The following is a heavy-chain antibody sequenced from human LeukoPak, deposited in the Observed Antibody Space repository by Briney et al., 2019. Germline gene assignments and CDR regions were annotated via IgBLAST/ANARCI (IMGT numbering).Heavy chain of an antibody. CDR2: ISSASTI. J-gene: IGHJ4*02. CDR1: GFTFSTYS. D-gene: IGHD3-10*01. V-gene: IGHV3-48*01. Sequence: GGSLRLSCAASGFTFSTYSINWVRQAPGKGLEWVSYISSASTIYYADSVKGRFTISRDNSKNTLYLQMNSLRAEDTAEYYCARDRRLTHYYGNFDYWGQGTLVTVSS. CDR3: ARDRRLTHYYGNFDY.